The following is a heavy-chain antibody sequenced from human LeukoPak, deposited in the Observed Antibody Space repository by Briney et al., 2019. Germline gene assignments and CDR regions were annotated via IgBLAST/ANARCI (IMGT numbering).Heavy chain of an antibody. V-gene: IGHV3-23*01. CDR3: AKDYCSSTSCYENWFDP. Sequence: GGSLRLSCAASGFTFSSYAMSWVRQAPGKGLEWVSAISGSGGSTYYADSVKGRFTISRDISKNTLYLQMNSLRAEDTAVYYCAKDYCSSTSCYENWFDPWGQGTLVTVSS. CDR1: GFTFSSYA. D-gene: IGHD2-2*01. CDR2: ISGSGGST. J-gene: IGHJ5*02.